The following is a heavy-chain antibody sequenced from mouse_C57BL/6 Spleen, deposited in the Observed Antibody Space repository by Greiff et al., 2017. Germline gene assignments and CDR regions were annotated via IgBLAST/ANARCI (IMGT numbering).Heavy chain of an antibody. CDR1: GYTFTSYG. CDR3: ARGGAVTTRYYFDY. D-gene: IGHD1-1*01. V-gene: IGHV1-81*01. CDR2: IYPRSGNT. Sequence: QVQLQQSGAELARPGASVKLSCKASGYTFTSYGISWVKQRTGQGLEWIGEIYPRSGNTYYNEKFKGKATLTADKSSSTAYLKLRSLTSEDSAVYFCARGGAVTTRYYFDYWGQGTTLTVSS. J-gene: IGHJ2*01.